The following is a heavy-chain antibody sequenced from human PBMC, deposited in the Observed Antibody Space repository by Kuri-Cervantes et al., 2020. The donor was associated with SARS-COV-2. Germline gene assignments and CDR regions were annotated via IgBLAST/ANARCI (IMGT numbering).Heavy chain of an antibody. D-gene: IGHD3-3*01. CDR3: ARVRIFGVPGFAFGI. Sequence: GSLRLSCTVSGGSISSADYYWSWIRQPPGKGLEWIGYIYYSGSTNYNPSLKSRVTISVDTSKNQFSLKLSSVTAADTAVYYCARVRIFGVPGFAFGIWGQGTMVTVSS. CDR1: GGSISSADYY. J-gene: IGHJ3*02. CDR2: IYYSGST. V-gene: IGHV4-61*08.